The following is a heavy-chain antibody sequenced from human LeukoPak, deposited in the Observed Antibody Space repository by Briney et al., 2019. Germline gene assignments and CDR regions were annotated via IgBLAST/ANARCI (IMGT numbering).Heavy chain of an antibody. CDR2: INSDGSST. V-gene: IGHV3-74*01. CDR3: VTRMSSSSLLDY. Sequence: GGSLRLSCAASGFTFSSYWMHWVRQAPGKGLVWVSRINSDGSSTSYADSVKGRFTISRDNAKNTLYLQMNSLRAEDTAVYYCVTRMSSSSLLDYWSQGTLVTVSS. D-gene: IGHD6-6*01. CDR1: GFTFSSYW. J-gene: IGHJ4*02.